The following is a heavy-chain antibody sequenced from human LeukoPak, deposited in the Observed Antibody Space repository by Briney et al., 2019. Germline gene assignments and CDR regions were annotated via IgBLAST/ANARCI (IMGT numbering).Heavy chain of an antibody. V-gene: IGHV4-59*01. CDR1: GGSISSYY. D-gene: IGHD1-7*01. CDR2: IYYSGST. Sequence: SETLSLTCTVSGGSISSYYWSWIRQPPGKGLEWIGYIYYSGSTNCNPSLKSRVTISVDTSKNQFSLKLSSVTAADTAVYYCAREITGTTHRGWFDPWGQGTLVTVSS. J-gene: IGHJ5*02. CDR3: AREITGTTHRGWFDP.